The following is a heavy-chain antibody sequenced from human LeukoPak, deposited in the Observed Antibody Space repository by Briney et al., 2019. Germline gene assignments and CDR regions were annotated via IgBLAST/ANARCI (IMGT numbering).Heavy chain of an antibody. CDR1: GGSISSSSYY. CDR2: IYYSGST. Sequence: SETLSLTCTVSGGSISSSSYYWGWIRQPPGKGLEWIGSIYYSGSTYYNPSLKSRVTISVDTSKNQFSLKLSSVTAADTAVYYCARHRVGGSSWFYYLDYWGQGTLVTVSS. CDR3: ARHRVGGSSWFYYLDY. D-gene: IGHD6-13*01. J-gene: IGHJ4*02. V-gene: IGHV4-39*01.